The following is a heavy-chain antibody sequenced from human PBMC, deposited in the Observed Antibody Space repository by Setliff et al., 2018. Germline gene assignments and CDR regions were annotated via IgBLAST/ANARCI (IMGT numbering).Heavy chain of an antibody. CDR2: ISGRDSST. D-gene: IGHD3-22*01. J-gene: IGHJ6*03. CDR3: AKEGGGYSYDTSGYYYDYYYYYMDV. CDR1: GFIFTKYA. V-gene: IGHV3-23*01. Sequence: GGSLRLSCAASGFIFTKYAMSWVRLAPGKGLEWVSAISGRDSSTYYADSVKGRFTISRDNSKNTLYLQMNSLRAEDTAVYFCAKEGGGYSYDTSGYYYDYYYYYMDVWGKGTTVTVSS.